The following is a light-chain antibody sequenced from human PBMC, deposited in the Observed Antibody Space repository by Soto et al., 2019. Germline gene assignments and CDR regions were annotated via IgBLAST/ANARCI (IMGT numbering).Light chain of an antibody. Sequence: SVLTQPPSASGSPGQSVTISCTGTSSDVGGYNYVSWYQHHPGNAPKLMIYEVNKRTSGVPDRFSGSKSGNTASLTVSGLQAEDEADYYCSSYAGSNTPYVFATAIKVAVL. CDR3: SSYAGSNTPYV. CDR1: SSDVGGYNY. V-gene: IGLV2-8*01. CDR2: EVN. J-gene: IGLJ1*01.